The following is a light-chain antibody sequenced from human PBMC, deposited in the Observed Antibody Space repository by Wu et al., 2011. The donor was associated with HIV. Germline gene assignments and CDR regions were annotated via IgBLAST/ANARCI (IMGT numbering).Light chain of an antibody. CDR3: QQYGSSPRT. CDR2: DSS. Sequence: EIVLTQSPDTLSLSPGERATLSCRASHSISRYLAWYQQKPGQTPRLLIYDSSTRATGIPARFSGSGLATEFTLTIRRLEPEDFAVYYCQQYGSSPRTFGQGTKV. J-gene: IGKJ1*01. CDR1: HSISRY. V-gene: IGKV3-20*01.